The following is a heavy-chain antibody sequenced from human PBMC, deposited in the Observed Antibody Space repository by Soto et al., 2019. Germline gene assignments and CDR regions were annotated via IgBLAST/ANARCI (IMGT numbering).Heavy chain of an antibody. Sequence: ASVKVSCKVSGYTLTELSMHWVRQAPGKGLEWMGGFDPEDGETIYAQKFQGRVTMTEDTSTDTAYMELSSLRSEDTAVYYCAVYCSGILILSNWFDPWGQGTLVTVSS. CDR2: FDPEDGET. D-gene: IGHD3-10*01. V-gene: IGHV1-24*01. CDR1: GYTLTELS. J-gene: IGHJ5*02. CDR3: AVYCSGILILSNWFDP.